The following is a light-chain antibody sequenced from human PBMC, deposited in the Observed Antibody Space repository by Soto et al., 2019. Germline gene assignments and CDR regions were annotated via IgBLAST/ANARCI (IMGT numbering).Light chain of an antibody. Sequence: QSVLTQPPSVSGAPGQRVTISCTGSSSNIGAGYDVHWYQQLPGTAPILLTYGNSNRPSGVPDRFSGSKSGTSASLAITGLRAEDEADYYCQSYDSRLSGWVFGGGTKLTVL. CDR2: GNS. J-gene: IGLJ3*02. CDR3: QSYDSRLSGWV. V-gene: IGLV1-40*01. CDR1: SSNIGAGYD.